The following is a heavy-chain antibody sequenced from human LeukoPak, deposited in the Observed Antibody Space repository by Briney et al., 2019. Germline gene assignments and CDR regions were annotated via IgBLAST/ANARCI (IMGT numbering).Heavy chain of an antibody. CDR3: ARDGITIFGVVIIDYYYGMDV. D-gene: IGHD3-3*01. CDR2: TSSSSSYI. CDR1: GFTFSSYS. Sequence: PGGSLRLSCAASGFTFSSYSMNWVRQPPGKGLEWVSSTSSSSSYIYYADSVKGRFTISRDNAKNSLYLQMNSLRAEDTAVYYCARDGITIFGVVIIDYYYGMDVWGQGTTVTVSS. V-gene: IGHV3-21*01. J-gene: IGHJ6*02.